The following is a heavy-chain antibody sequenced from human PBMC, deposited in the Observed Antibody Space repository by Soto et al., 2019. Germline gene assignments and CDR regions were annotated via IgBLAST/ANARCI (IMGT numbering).Heavy chain of an antibody. Sequence: PGGSLRLSWVASGFDFSNYGIHWVRQSPGKGLDWLAIITSDGNNRYYADSVKGRFTISRDNSKNTVYLQMQNLRGEDTAVYYCASAGSFDHWGTGTLVTVSS. CDR2: ITSDGNNR. J-gene: IGHJ4*02. CDR1: GFDFSNYG. V-gene: IGHV3-30*03. CDR3: ASAGSFDH.